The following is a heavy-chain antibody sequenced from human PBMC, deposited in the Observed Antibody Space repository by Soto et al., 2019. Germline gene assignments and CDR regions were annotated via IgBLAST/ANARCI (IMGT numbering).Heavy chain of an antibody. CDR2: INHSGST. CDR1: GGSFSGYY. V-gene: IGHV4-34*01. J-gene: IGHJ5*02. Sequence: SETLSLTCAVYGGSFSGYYWSWIRQPPGKGLEWIGEINHSGSTNYNPSLKSRVTISVDTSKNQFSLILNSVTAADTAVYYCARVGPWVPYYYDSSPYTFENWFDPWGQGTLVTVSS. D-gene: IGHD3-22*01. CDR3: ARVGPWVPYYYDSSPYTFENWFDP.